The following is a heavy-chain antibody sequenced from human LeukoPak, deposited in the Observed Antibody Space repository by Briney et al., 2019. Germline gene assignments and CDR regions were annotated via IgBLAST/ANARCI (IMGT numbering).Heavy chain of an antibody. Sequence: SETLSLTCTVSGGSISSYYWSWIRHPPGKGLEWIGYIYSSGSTNYNPSVKSRVTISVDTSKNQFSLKVSSVTAADTAVYYCARHVALLWFGELRAYYFDYWGQGTLVTVSS. CDR2: IYSSGST. V-gene: IGHV4-59*08. CDR1: GGSISSYY. CDR3: ARHVALLWFGELRAYYFDY. J-gene: IGHJ4*02. D-gene: IGHD3-10*01.